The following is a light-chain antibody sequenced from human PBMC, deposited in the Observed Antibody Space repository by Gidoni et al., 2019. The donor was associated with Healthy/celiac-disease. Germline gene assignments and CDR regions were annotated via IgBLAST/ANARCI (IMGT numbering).Light chain of an antibody. CDR3: QQSYSTPRT. J-gene: IGKJ1*01. CDR2: AAS. CDR1: QSISSY. Sequence: DIQMTQSPSSLSASVGDRVTITGLASQSISSYLNWYQQKPGKAPKLLIYAASSLQSGVPSRFSGSGSWTDFTLTISSLQPEDFATYYCQQSYSTPRTFXXXTKVEIK. V-gene: IGKV1-39*01.